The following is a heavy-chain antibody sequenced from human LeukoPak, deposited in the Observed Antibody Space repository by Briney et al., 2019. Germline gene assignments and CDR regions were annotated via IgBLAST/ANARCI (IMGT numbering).Heavy chain of an antibody. CDR1: GFTFSSYS. V-gene: IGHV3-53*01. D-gene: IGHD6-13*01. CDR2: IYSGGST. J-gene: IGHJ4*02. CDR3: ARGPRLIAAAGGDY. Sequence: GGSLRLSCAASGFTFSSYSMNWVRQAPGKGLEWVSVIYSGGSTYYADSVKGRFTISRDNSKNTLYLQMNSLRAEDTAVYYCARGPRLIAAAGGDYWGQGTLVTVSS.